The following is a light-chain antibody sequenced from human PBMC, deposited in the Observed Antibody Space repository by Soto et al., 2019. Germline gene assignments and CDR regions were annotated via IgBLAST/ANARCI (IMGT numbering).Light chain of an antibody. V-gene: IGKV1-9*01. Sequence: DIQLTQSPSFLSASVGDRVTITCRASQGISSYLAWYQQKPGKAPKLLIYAASTLQSGVPSRFSGSGSGTELTLTISSLQPEDFATYYCQQLNSYPRMFTFGPGTKVDIK. J-gene: IGKJ3*01. CDR3: QQLNSYPRMFT. CDR2: AAS. CDR1: QGISSY.